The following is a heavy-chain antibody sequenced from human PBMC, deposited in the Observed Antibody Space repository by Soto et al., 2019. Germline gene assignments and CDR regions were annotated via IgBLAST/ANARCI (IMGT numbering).Heavy chain of an antibody. CDR1: GVSVSSNSAA. J-gene: IGHJ6*02. D-gene: IGHD2-2*01. CDR2: TYYRSKWYN. Sequence: SQTLSLTCAISGVSVSSNSAAWNWIRQSPSRGLEWLGRTYYRSKWYNDYAVSVKSRITINPDTSKNQFSLQLNSVTPEDTAVYYCARDPLVVVPAARGYYYYGMDVWGQGTTVTVSS. CDR3: ARDPLVVVPAARGYYYYGMDV. V-gene: IGHV6-1*01.